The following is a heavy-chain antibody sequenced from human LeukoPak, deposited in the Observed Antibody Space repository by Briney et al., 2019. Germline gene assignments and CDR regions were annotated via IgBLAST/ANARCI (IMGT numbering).Heavy chain of an antibody. CDR1: GFTFSSHT. CDR2: ISSTSTSI. CDR3: ARGFRAFDF. J-gene: IGHJ3*01. V-gene: IGHV3-21*01. Sequence: GGSLRLSCAASGFTFSSHTMNWVRQAPGEGLEWVSSISSTSTSIYHADSVKGRFTISRDNTKNSLYLQMDSLRAEDTAVYYCARGFRAFDFWAQGTMVTVSS.